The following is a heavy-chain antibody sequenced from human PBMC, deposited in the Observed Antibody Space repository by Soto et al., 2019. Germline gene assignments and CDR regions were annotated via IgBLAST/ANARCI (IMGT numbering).Heavy chain of an antibody. CDR2: ISSSSSYI. V-gene: IGHV3-21*01. CDR1: GFTFSSYS. J-gene: IGHJ4*02. Sequence: GGSLRLSCAASGFTFSSYSMNWVRQAPGKGLEWVSSISSSSSYIYYADSVKGRFTISRDNAKNSLYLQMNSLRAEDTAVYYCAREESRDGYSEFDYWGQGTLVTVSS. D-gene: IGHD5-18*01. CDR3: AREESRDGYSEFDY.